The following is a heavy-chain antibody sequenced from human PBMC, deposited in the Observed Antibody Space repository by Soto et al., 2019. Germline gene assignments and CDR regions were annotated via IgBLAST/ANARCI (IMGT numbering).Heavy chain of an antibody. D-gene: IGHD5-18*01. CDR3: ARKTWGCGYSYGNRYYIDY. CDR2: ISSSGSTI. J-gene: IGHJ4*02. CDR1: GFTFSSYE. Sequence: PGGSLRLSCSASGFTFSSYEMNWVRQAPGKGLEWVSYISSSGSTIYYADSVKGRFTISRDNAKNSLYLQMNSLRAEDTAVYYCARKTWGCGYSYGNRYYIDYCGQSTRGTVS. V-gene: IGHV3-48*03.